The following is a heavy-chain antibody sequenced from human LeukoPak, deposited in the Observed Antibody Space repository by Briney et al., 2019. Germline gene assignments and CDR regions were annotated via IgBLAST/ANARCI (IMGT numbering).Heavy chain of an antibody. CDR2: ISGSGGST. D-gene: IGHD2-2*01. CDR1: GFTFSSYA. J-gene: IGHJ4*02. CDR3: AKDLGHCSSISCYFDY. Sequence: PGGSLRLSCAVSGFTFSSYAMSWARQAPGKGLEWVSAISGSGGSTYYADSVKGRFTISRDNSKNTLYLQMNSLRAEDTAVFYCAKDLGHCSSISCYFDYWGQGTLVTVSS. V-gene: IGHV3-23*01.